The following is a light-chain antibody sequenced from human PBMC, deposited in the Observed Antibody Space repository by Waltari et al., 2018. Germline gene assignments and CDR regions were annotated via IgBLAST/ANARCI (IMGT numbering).Light chain of an antibody. V-gene: IGKV2-28*01. CDR1: QSLLYSNGYNY. CDR2: LGS. CDR3: MPALQVPLG. J-gene: IGKJ4*01. Sequence: EIVLTQSPLSLHVTPGEPASISCRSSQSLLYSNGYNYLDCYLQKPGQSQQLLIYLGSNGAPGFPDRFSGSGSGTEFTRKSSRVEGEDVGSYYCMPALQVPLGFGGGTKVEIK.